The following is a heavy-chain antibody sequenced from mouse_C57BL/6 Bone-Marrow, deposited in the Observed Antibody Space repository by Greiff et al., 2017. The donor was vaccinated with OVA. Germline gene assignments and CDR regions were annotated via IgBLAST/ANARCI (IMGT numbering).Heavy chain of an antibody. Sequence: QVQLQQSGAELVRPGASVTLSCKASGYTFTDYEMHWVKQTPVHGLEWIGAIDPETGGTAYNQKFKGKAILTADKSSSTAYMELRSLTSEDSAVYYCTRCHVPLGLDYWGQGTTLTVSS. V-gene: IGHV1-15*01. CDR2: IDPETGGT. J-gene: IGHJ2*01. CDR3: TRCHVPLGLDY. CDR1: GYTFTDYE. D-gene: IGHD6-1*01.